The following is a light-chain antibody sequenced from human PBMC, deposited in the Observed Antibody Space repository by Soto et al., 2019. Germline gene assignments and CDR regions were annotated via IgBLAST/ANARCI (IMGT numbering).Light chain of an antibody. V-gene: IGKV3-20*01. CDR3: QQYSDLPMT. Sequence: EILLTQSPGTLSLSPGERATLSCRSSQSVSSSYLAWYQQKPGQAPRLLIYGASSRATGIPDRFSGSGSGTDFTLTISRLEPEDFAVYFCQQYSDLPMTFGQGTRLEIK. CDR1: QSVSSSY. J-gene: IGKJ5*01. CDR2: GAS.